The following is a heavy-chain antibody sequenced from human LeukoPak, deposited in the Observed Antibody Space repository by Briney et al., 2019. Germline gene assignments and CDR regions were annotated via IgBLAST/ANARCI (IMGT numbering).Heavy chain of an antibody. D-gene: IGHD3-3*01. Sequence: SETLSLTCTVSGGSISSSSYYWGWIRQPPGTGLQWIGSIYYSGSTYYNPSLKSRVTISVDTSKNQFSLKLSSVTAADTAVYYCARHIPNYDFWSGDPYYFDYWGQGTLVTVSS. CDR3: ARHIPNYDFWSGDPYYFDY. CDR2: IYYSGST. CDR1: GGSISSSSYY. V-gene: IGHV4-39*01. J-gene: IGHJ4*02.